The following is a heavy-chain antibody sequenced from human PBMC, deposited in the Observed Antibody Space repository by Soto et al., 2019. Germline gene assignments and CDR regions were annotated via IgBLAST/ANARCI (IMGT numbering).Heavy chain of an antibody. D-gene: IGHD3-22*01. J-gene: IGHJ4*02. CDR2: ISNDGSNK. CDR1: GFTFSSYG. CDR3: AKEWVYDSSGWSFDY. V-gene: IGHV3-30*18. Sequence: PGGSLRLSFEASGFTFSSYGLHWVRQAPGMGLEWVAVISNDGSNKYYADSVKGRFTISRDNSKNTLYLQMNSLRAEDTAVYYCAKEWVYDSSGWSFDYWGQGT.